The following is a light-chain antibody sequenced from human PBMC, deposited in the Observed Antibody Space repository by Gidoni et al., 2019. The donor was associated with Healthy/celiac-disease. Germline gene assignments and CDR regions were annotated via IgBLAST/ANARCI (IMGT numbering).Light chain of an antibody. J-gene: IGKJ5*01. CDR3: MQALQTPIT. CDR1: QSLLHSNGYNY. Sequence: TPGEPASIPCRSSQSLLHSNGYNYLDWYLQKPGQSPQLLIYLGSNRASGVPDRFSGSGSGTDFTLKISRVEAEDVGVYYCMQALQTPITFGQGTRLEIK. CDR2: LGS. V-gene: IGKV2-28*01.